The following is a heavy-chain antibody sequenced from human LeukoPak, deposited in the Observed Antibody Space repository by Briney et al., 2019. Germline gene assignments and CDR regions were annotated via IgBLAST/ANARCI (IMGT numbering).Heavy chain of an antibody. CDR1: GFTFSSYS. V-gene: IGHV3-21*01. J-gene: IGHJ4*02. CDR2: ISSSSSYI. D-gene: IGHD6-13*01. CDR3: ARAGSSLYYFDY. Sequence: PGGSLRLSCAASGFTFSSYSMNWVRQAPGKGLEWVSSISSSSSYIYYADSAKGRFTISRDNAKNSLYLQMNSLRAEDTAVYYCARAGSSLYYFDYWGQGTLVTVSS.